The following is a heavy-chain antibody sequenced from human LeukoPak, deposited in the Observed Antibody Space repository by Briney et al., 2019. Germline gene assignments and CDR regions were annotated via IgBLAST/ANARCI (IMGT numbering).Heavy chain of an antibody. J-gene: IGHJ3*02. Sequence: ASVKVSCKASGYTFTGYYMHWVRQAPGQGLEWMGWINPTSGGTNYEQKVQVRVTMTRATSISTAYMELSRLRSDDTAVYYCARDRRIRLRYFDSDPAFDIWGQGTMVTVSS. CDR2: INPTSGGT. V-gene: IGHV1-2*02. CDR3: ARDRRIRLRYFDSDPAFDI. D-gene: IGHD3-9*01. CDR1: GYTFTGYY.